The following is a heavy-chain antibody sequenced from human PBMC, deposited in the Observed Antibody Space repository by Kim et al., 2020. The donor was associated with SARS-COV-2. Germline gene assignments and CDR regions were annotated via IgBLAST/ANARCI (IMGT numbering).Heavy chain of an antibody. CDR3: ARSIAAAGTPPGRDWFDP. Sequence: ETLSLTCTVSGGSISSSSYYWGWIRQPPGKGLEWIGSNYYSGSTYYNPSLKSPVTISVDTSKNQFSLKLSSVTAADTAVYYCARSIAAAGTPPGRDWFDPWGQRTLVTVSS. J-gene: IGHJ5*02. CDR1: GGSISSSSYY. V-gene: IGHV4-39*07. CDR2: NYYSGST. D-gene: IGHD6-13*01.